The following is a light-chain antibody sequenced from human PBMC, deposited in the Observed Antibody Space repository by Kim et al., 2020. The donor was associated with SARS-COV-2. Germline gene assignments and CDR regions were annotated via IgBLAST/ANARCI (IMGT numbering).Light chain of an antibody. CDR2: DNN. CDR3: GTWDSSLSAVV. Sequence: GQKVSSHCYGSSSKSGKNYVSWYQQLPGTAPKLLIYDNNKRPSGIPDRFSGSKSGTSATLGITGLQTGDEADYYCGTWDSSLSAVVFGGGTQLTVL. CDR1: SSKSGKNY. V-gene: IGLV1-51*01. J-gene: IGLJ2*01.